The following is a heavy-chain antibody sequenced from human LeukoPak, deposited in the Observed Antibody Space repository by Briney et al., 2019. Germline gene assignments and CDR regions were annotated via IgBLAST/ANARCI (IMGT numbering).Heavy chain of an antibody. Sequence: PSETLSLTCTVSGGSVHSTNQFWGWIRQPPGEGLVWIATISDSGTTYYNPSLKSRISIAADTSKNQISLELNSVTATDTAVYYCARRRGSSSYRDYWGQGTQVIVSS. J-gene: IGHJ4*02. V-gene: IGHV4-39*01. CDR2: ISDSGTT. CDR3: ARRRGSSSYRDY. D-gene: IGHD3-3*01. CDR1: GGSVHSTNQF.